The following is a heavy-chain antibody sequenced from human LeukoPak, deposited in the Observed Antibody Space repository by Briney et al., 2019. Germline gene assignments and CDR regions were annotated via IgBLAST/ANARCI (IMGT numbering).Heavy chain of an antibody. D-gene: IGHD5-24*01. J-gene: IGHJ5*02. CDR2: INPSSGST. CDR3: ARDNSLRDTAWWFDP. CDR1: GYTFTNYN. V-gene: IGHV1-46*01. Sequence: GASVKVSCEASGYTFTNYNMHWVRQAPGQGLEWMGIINPSSGSTSYAQNFQGRVTLTRDTSTSSIYMELSSLRSEDTAVYYCARDNSLRDTAWWFDPWGQGTLVTVSS.